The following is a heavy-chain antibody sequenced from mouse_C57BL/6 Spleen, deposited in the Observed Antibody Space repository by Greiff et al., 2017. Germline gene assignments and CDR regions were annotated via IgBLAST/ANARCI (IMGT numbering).Heavy chain of an antibody. CDR2: INPQSGGT. D-gene: IGHD2-1*01. V-gene: IGHV1-54*01. CDR3: ARSTVTGPAMDY. Sequence: VQLQQSGAELVRPGTSVKVSCKASGYAFTNYLIEWVKQRPGQGLEWIGVINPQSGGTNYNEKFKGKATLTADKSSITAYMQLSSLTSEDSAVYFCARSTVTGPAMDYWRQGTSVTVSS. J-gene: IGHJ4*01. CDR1: GYAFTNYL.